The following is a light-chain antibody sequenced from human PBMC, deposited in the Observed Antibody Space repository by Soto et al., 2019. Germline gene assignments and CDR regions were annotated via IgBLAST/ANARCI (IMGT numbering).Light chain of an antibody. Sequence: EIVMTQSPATLSVSPGERATLSCRASQSVSSNLAWYQQKPGQAHRLLIYGASTRATGIPARFSGSGSGTEFTLTISSLQSEDFAVYYCQQYNNWQVTFGQGTKLEIK. CDR3: QQYNNWQVT. J-gene: IGKJ2*01. CDR2: GAS. V-gene: IGKV3-15*01. CDR1: QSVSSN.